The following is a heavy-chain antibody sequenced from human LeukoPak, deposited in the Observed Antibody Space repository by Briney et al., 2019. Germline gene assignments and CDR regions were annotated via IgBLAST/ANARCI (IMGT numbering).Heavy chain of an antibody. J-gene: IGHJ4*02. CDR2: IYTSGST. D-gene: IGHD3-22*01. CDR1: GDSISSGSYY. Sequence: PSQTLSLTCTVSGDSISSGSYYWSWIRQPAGKGLEWIGRIYTSGSTNYNPSLKSRVTISVDSSKNQFSLNLSSVTAADTAVYYCARIRLKDSNTYYYYFDHWGQGTLVTVSS. CDR3: ARIRLKDSNTYYYYFDH. V-gene: IGHV4-61*02.